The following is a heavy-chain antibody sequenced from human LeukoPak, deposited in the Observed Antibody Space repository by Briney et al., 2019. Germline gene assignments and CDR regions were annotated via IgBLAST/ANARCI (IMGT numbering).Heavy chain of an antibody. CDR1: GFTFSSYW. D-gene: IGHD3-10*01. CDR3: ARDRGYAMDV. J-gene: IGHJ6*02. Sequence: GRSLRLSCAASGFTFSSYWMHWVRQAPGKGLVWVSRINTDGSSTTYADSVKGRFTISRDNAKNTLYLQMDSLRTEDTAVYYCARDRGYAMDVWGRGTTVTVSS. CDR2: INTDGSST. V-gene: IGHV3-74*01.